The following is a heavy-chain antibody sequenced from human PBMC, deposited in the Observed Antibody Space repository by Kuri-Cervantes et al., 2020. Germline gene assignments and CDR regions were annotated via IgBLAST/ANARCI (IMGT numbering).Heavy chain of an antibody. CDR2: IYHSGST. Sequence: SETLSLTCAVSGYSISSGYYWGWIRQPPGKGLEWIGSIYHSGSTNYNPSLKSRVTISVDKSKNQFSLKLSSVTAADTAVYYCASETGVNWFDPWGQGTLVTVSS. CDR1: GYSISSGYY. V-gene: IGHV4-38-2*01. J-gene: IGHJ5*02. CDR3: ASETGVNWFDP.